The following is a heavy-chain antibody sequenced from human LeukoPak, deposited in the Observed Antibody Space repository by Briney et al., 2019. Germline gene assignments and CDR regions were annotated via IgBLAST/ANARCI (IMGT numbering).Heavy chain of an antibody. J-gene: IGHJ4*02. Sequence: SVKVSCKASGGTFSSYAISWVRQTPGQGLEWMGRIIPIFGTANYAQKFQGRVTITTDESTSTAYMELSSLRSEDTAVYYCARASTGTTGYFDYWGQGTLVTVSS. D-gene: IGHD1-7*01. V-gene: IGHV1-69*05. CDR2: IIPIFGTA. CDR3: ARASTGTTGYFDY. CDR1: GGTFSSYA.